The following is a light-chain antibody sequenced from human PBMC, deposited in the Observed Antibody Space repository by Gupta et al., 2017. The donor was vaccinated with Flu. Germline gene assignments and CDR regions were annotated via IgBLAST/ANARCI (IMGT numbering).Light chain of an antibody. J-gene: IGLJ1*01. CDR1: SSDVGGYNY. V-gene: IGLV2-8*01. CDR3: SSYAGSNNYV. CDR2: EVS. Sequence: SVTISCTGTSSDVGGYNYVSWYQQHPGKAPKLMIYEVSKRPSGVPDRFSGSKSGNTASLTXSXLQAEDXADYYCSSYAGSNNYVFGTGTKVTVL.